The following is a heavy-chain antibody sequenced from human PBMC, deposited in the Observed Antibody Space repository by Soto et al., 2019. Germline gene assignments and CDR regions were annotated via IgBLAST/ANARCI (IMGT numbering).Heavy chain of an antibody. V-gene: IGHV3-23*01. CDR1: GFSFKDFA. CDR3: TKGDSSGYFDPSMGDSTTDH. CDR2: ITTSDDIT. D-gene: IGHD3-3*01. J-gene: IGHJ5*02. Sequence: EVQLFESVGGLVEPGVSLRLSCAASGFSFKDFAMSWVRQAPGKGLEWVSTITTSDDITYSADSVRGRFTISRDNSATTLFLQMSSLRGDATATYYCTKGDSSGYFDPSMGDSTTDHWGQGTLVTVSS.